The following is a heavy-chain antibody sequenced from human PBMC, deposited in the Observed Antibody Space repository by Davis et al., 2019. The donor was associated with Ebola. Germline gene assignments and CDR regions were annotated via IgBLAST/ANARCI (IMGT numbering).Heavy chain of an antibody. D-gene: IGHD2/OR15-2a*01. V-gene: IGHV4-59*08. CDR3: ARRPILSGMGQDRWLDS. CDR2: IHHSGNS. J-gene: IGHJ5*01. Sequence: PSETLSLTCTVSGASVSDYYRNWVRQAPGKGLEWIGYIHHSGNSIHNPSLTSRLTLSVDTSKNVFPLNLRSVPAADTAIYYCARRPILSGMGQDRWLDSWGQGILVTVSS. CDR1: GASVSDYY.